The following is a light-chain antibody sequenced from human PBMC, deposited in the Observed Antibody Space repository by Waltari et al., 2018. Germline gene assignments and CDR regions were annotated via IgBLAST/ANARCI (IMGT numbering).Light chain of an antibody. J-gene: IGKJ1*01. CDR1: QSVSDTF. Sequence: EIVLTQSPDTLSLSPGERATLSCRVSQSVSDTFLAWYQQKPGQAPRLLIYDAFNRATGIPDKFSGGGSGTDFTLTISRLEPEDFVVYYCQRYGTSPPTFGQGTKVEIK. CDR2: DAF. V-gene: IGKV3-20*01. CDR3: QRYGTSPPT.